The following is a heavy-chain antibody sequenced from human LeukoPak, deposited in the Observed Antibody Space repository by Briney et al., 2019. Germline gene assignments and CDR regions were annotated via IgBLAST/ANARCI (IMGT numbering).Heavy chain of an antibody. CDR3: ARTKVGPYYYYYYYMDV. Sequence: GGSLRLSCAASGFTFSSYAMHWVRQAPGKGLEWVAVISYDGSNKYYADSVKGRFTISRDNSKNTLYLQMNSLRAEDTAVYYCARTKVGPYYYYYYYMDVWGKGTTVTVSS. J-gene: IGHJ6*03. CDR2: ISYDGSNK. V-gene: IGHV3-30*04. CDR1: GFTFSSYA.